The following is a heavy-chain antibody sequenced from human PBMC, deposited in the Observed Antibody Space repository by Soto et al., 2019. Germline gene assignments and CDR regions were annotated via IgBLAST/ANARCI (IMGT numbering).Heavy chain of an antibody. CDR3: ARSGRGYSYGAVGDYYYGMDV. Sequence: QVQLVQSGAEVQKPGSSVKVSCKASGGTFSSYAISWVRQAPGQGLEWMGGIIPIFGTANYAQKFQGRVTITADESTSTAYMELSSLRSEDTAVYYCARSGRGYSYGAVGDYYYGMDVWGQGTTVTVSS. V-gene: IGHV1-69*01. CDR2: IIPIFGTA. D-gene: IGHD5-18*01. CDR1: GGTFSSYA. J-gene: IGHJ6*02.